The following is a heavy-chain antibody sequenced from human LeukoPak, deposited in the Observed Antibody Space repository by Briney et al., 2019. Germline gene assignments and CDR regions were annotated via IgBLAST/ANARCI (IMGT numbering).Heavy chain of an antibody. CDR1: GFTFSSYS. J-gene: IGHJ5*02. Sequence: GGSLRLSCAASGFTFSSYSMNWVRQAPGKGLEWVSSISSSSSYIYYADSVKGRFTISRDNAKNSLYLQMNSLRAEDTAVYYCARDSGPGTRNSAYHAWGQGTLVTVSS. CDR3: ARDSGPGTRNSAYHA. D-gene: IGHD1-1*01. CDR2: ISSSSSYI. V-gene: IGHV3-21*01.